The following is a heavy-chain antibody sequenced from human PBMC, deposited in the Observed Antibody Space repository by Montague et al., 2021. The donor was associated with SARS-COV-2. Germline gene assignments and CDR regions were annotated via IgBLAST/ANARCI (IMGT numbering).Heavy chain of an antibody. CDR3: ARDQRGKYDYVWVSRVDP. J-gene: IGHJ5*02. CDR1: GFIFSNFA. CDR2: ISYDGSNK. Sequence: SLRLSCAASGFIFSNFAFHWVRQPPGKGLEWVAVISYDGSNKYYVDSVKGRFTISRDNSKNTLYLQMNSLRAEDTAVYYCARDQRGKYDYVWVSRVDPWGQGTLVDV. D-gene: IGHD3-16*01. V-gene: IGHV3-30*04.